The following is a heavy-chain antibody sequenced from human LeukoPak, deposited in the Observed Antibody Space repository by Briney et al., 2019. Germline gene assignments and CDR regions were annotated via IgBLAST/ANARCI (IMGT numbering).Heavy chain of an antibody. CDR1: GGSVSSGSFF. CDR2: IYYSGNT. D-gene: IGHD3/OR15-3a*01. V-gene: IGHV4-39*01. Sequence: SETLSLTCTVSGGSVSSGSFFWGWIRQFPGKGLEWIGSIYYSGNTYYNASLKSQVSISIDTSKNQFSLRLTSVTAADTAVYYCARQTGSGLFILPGGQGTLVTVSS. CDR3: ARQTGSGLFILP. J-gene: IGHJ4*02.